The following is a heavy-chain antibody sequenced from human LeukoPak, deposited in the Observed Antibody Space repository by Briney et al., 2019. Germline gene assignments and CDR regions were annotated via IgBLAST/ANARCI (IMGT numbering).Heavy chain of an antibody. V-gene: IGHV4-59*12. Sequence: SETLSLTCTVSGGSISSYYWSWIRQPPGKGLEWIGYIYYSGSTNYNPSLKSRVTISVDTSKNQFSLKLSSVTAADTAVYYCATHHYGSGGNYWGQGTLVTVSS. CDR2: IYYSGST. J-gene: IGHJ4*02. CDR1: GGSISSYY. D-gene: IGHD3-10*01. CDR3: ATHHYGSGGNY.